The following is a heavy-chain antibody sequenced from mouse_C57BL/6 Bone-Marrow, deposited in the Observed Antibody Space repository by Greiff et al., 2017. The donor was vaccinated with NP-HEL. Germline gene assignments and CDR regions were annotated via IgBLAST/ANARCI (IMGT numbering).Heavy chain of an antibody. Sequence: QVQLQQPGAELVMPGASVKLSCKASGYTFPSYWLHWVKQRPGQGLEWIGEIDPSDSYTNYNQKFKGKSTLTVDKSSSTAYMQLISLTSEDSAVYYFARTIYSRWFAYWGQGTLVTVSA. CDR1: GYTFPSYW. V-gene: IGHV1-69*01. D-gene: IGHD1-3*01. CDR2: IDPSDSYT. J-gene: IGHJ3*01. CDR3: ARTIYSRWFAY.